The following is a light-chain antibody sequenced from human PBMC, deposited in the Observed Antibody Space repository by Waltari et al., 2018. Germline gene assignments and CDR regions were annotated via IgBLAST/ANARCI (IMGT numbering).Light chain of an antibody. V-gene: IGKV1-12*01. CDR3: QQAHTLPLT. J-gene: IGKJ4*01. CDR1: QDINSW. Sequence: DIQMTQSPSSVSASVGDRVTITCRASQDINSWLVWYQQKPGKAPKLLVSGTSSFHSGVPSRFSGSGSGTEFTLTISSLQPEDFATYYCQQAHTLPLTFGGGTKVEIK. CDR2: GTS.